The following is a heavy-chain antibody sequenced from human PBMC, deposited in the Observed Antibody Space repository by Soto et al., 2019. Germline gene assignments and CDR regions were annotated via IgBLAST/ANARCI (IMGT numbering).Heavy chain of an antibody. D-gene: IGHD2-15*01. J-gene: IGHJ3*02. Sequence: SVKVSCKASGGTFSSYTISWVRQAPGQGLEWMGRIIPILGIANYAQKFQGRVTITAGKSTSTAYMELSSLRSEDTAVYYCASEGYCSGGSCYSGSPSDDAFDIWGQGTMVTVSS. V-gene: IGHV1-69*02. CDR1: GGTFSSYT. CDR2: IIPILGIA. CDR3: ASEGYCSGGSCYSGSPSDDAFDI.